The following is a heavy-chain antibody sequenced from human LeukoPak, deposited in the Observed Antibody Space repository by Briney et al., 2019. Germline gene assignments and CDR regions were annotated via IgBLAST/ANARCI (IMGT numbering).Heavy chain of an antibody. CDR1: GFTFSSYS. J-gene: IGHJ6*03. CDR3: ASSSGWAPYYYYYMDV. CDR2: ISSSSSYI. V-gene: IGHV3-21*01. Sequence: GGSLRLSCAASGFTFSSYSMNWVRQAPGKGLEWVSSISSSSSYIYYADSVKGRFTISRDNAKNSLYLQMNSLRAEDTAVYYCASSSGWAPYYYYYMDVWGKGTTVTVSS. D-gene: IGHD6-19*01.